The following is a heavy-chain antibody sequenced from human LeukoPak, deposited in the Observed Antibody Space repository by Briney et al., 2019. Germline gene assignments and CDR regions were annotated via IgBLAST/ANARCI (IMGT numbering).Heavy chain of an antibody. D-gene: IGHD3-22*01. J-gene: IGHJ5*02. CDR3: ARVYYDSSGLFNRIDP. CDR1: GGTFSSYA. CDR2: IIPIFGTA. Sequence: SVKVSCKASGGTFSSYAISWVRQAPGQGLEWMGGIIPIFGTANYAQKFQGRVTITADESTSTAYMELSSLTSDDTAVYYCARVYYDSSGLFNRIDPWGQGTLVSLSS. V-gene: IGHV1-69*13.